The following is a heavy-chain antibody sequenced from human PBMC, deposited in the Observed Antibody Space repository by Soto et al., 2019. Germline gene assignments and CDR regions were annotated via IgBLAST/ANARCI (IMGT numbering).Heavy chain of an antibody. CDR3: ARDQVATREWNYFDY. CDR2: ISSSSSYI. D-gene: IGHD5-12*01. J-gene: IGHJ4*02. CDR1: GFTFSSYS. V-gene: IGHV3-21*01. Sequence: EVQLVESEGGLVKPGGSLRLSCAASGFTFSSYSMNWVRQAPGKGLEWVSSISSSSSYIYYADSVKGRFTISRDNAKHSLYLQMNSLRAEDTAVYYCARDQVATREWNYFDYWGQGTLVTVSS.